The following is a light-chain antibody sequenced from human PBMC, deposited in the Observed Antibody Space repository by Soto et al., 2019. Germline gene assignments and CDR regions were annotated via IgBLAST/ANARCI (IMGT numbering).Light chain of an antibody. J-gene: IGKJ4*01. Sequence: EIVLTQSPATLSVSPGERATLSCRASQSVRSNLAWYQQKPGQGPRLLIFGASTRATNIPARFSGSGSVTEFTLTISSLQSEDFAVYYCQEYINWPSLTFGGGTKVEIK. CDR3: QEYINWPSLT. CDR2: GAS. V-gene: IGKV3-15*01. CDR1: QSVRSN.